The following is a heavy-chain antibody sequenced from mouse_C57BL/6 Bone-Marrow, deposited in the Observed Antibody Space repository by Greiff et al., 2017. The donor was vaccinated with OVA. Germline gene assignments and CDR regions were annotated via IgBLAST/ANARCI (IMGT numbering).Heavy chain of an antibody. V-gene: IGHV1-55*01. CDR2: IYPGSGST. Sequence: VQLQQPGAELVKPGASVKMSCKASGYTFTSYWITWVKQRPGQGLEWIGDIYPGSGSTNYNEKFKSKATLTVDTASSTAYMQLSSLTSEDAAVDYCAIIYYSMDYWGQGTSVTVSS. J-gene: IGHJ4*01. CDR1: GYTFTSYW. CDR3: AIIYYSMDY.